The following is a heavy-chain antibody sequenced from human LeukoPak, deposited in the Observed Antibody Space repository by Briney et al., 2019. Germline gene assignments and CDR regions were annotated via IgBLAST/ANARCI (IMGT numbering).Heavy chain of an antibody. CDR1: GGSISSSNW. D-gene: IGHD3-3*01. CDR2: IYHSGST. J-gene: IGHJ3*02. V-gene: IGHV4-4*02. Sequence: PSGTLSLTCAVSGGSISSSNWWSWVRQPPGKGLEWIGEIYHSGSTNYNPSLKSRVTISVDTSKNQFSLKLSSVTAADTAVYYCARDRVSYYDFWSDPNRNAFDIWGQGTMVTVSS. CDR3: ARDRVSYYDFWSDPNRNAFDI.